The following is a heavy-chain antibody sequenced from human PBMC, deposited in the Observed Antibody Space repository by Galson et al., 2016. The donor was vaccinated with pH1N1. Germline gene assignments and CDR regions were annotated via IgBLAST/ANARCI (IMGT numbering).Heavy chain of an antibody. D-gene: IGHD2-15*01. V-gene: IGHV1-18*01. Sequence: SVKVSCKASGYTFTSYGISWVRQAPGQGLEWMGWISGYNGNTNYAQKVQGRVTMTTDTSTSTTYMELRSLRSDDTAGYYCAREGYCSGGSCYSGASDYWGQGTLVTVSS. J-gene: IGHJ4*02. CDR2: ISGYNGNT. CDR1: GYTFTSYG. CDR3: AREGYCSGGSCYSGASDY.